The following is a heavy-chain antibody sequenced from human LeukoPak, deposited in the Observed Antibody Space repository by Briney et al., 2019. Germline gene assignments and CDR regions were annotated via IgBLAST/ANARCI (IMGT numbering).Heavy chain of an antibody. J-gene: IGHJ6*04. CDR1: GGSFSSHY. V-gene: IGHV4-34*01. D-gene: IGHD6-19*01. Sequence: NPSETLSLTCGVSGGSFSSHYWTWIRQPPGKGLEWIGEINPRGSTNYNPSLESRATVSADTSRNQLSLSLTSVTAADSAVYFCARGLRQGSAWSWGPKEKSYQYMDVWGTGTTVIVSS. CDR2: INPRGST. CDR3: ARGLRQGSAWSWGPKEKSYQYMDV.